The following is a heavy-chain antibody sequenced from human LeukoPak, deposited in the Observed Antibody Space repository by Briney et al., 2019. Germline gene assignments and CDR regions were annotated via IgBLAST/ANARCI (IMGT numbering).Heavy chain of an antibody. Sequence: PSEALCLTCTVSGCSISSSSYYWVWIRQPPGKGLEWIGSIYYSGSTYYNPSLKRRVTISVDTSKNQFSLKLSSVTAADTAVYYCARHKRTAMVTKDNWFDPWGQGTLVTVSS. CDR2: IYYSGST. CDR1: GCSISSSSYY. V-gene: IGHV4-39*01. J-gene: IGHJ5*02. CDR3: ARHKRTAMVTKDNWFDP. D-gene: IGHD5-18*01.